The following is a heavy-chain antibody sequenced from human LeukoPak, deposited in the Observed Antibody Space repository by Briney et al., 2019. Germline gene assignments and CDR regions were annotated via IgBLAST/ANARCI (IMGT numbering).Heavy chain of an antibody. CDR1: GFAFSTYT. V-gene: IGHV3-48*02. CDR3: ARGSYFDY. CDR2: ISAGGGTI. Sequence: QPGGSLRLSCAASGFAFSTYTLNWVRQAPGKGLEWLSYISAGGGTIYYADSVKGRFTVSRDNAKNSLYLQMNSLRDEDTAVYYCARGSYFDYWGQGTLVTVFS. J-gene: IGHJ4*02.